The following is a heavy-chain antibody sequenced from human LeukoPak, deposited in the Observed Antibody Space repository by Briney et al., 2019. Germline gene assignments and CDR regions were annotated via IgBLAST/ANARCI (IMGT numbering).Heavy chain of an antibody. Sequence: SETLSLTCAVYGGSFSAYYWSWIRQPPGKGLEWIGEINHSGGTNYNPSLKSRVTISVDTSKNQFSLRLSSVTAADTAVYYCARVQLERLGHNYFDSWGQGTLVTVSS. V-gene: IGHV4-34*01. D-gene: IGHD1-1*01. J-gene: IGHJ4*02. CDR1: GGSFSAYY. CDR3: ARVQLERLGHNYFDS. CDR2: INHSGGT.